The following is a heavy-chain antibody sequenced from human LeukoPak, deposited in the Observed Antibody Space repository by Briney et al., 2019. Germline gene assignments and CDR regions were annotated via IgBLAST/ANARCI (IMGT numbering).Heavy chain of an antibody. CDR2: IFTDGNT. V-gene: IGHV3-66*01. J-gene: IGHJ4*02. D-gene: IGHD6-19*01. CDR3: ARGVELYSSGWFL. CDR1: GFTVTSNY. Sequence: GGSLRLSCTASGFTVTSNYMSWVRQAPGKGLEWVSIIFTDGNTYYADSVKGRFTISRDNSNNTLYLQMNGLRAEDSAVYYCARGVELYSSGWFLWGQGTLVTVSS.